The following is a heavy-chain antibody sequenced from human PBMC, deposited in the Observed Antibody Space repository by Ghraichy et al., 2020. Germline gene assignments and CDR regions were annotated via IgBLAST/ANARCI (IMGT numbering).Heavy chain of an antibody. CDR1: GGSISSYY. Sequence: TLSLTCTVSGGSISSYYWSWIRQPPGKGLEWIGYIYYSGSTNYNPSLKSRLTISVDTSKNQFSLMLSSVTAADTAVYYCARHVSTAAGSPNFDYGGQGTLLTVSS. CDR2: IYYSGST. V-gene: IGHV4-59*08. D-gene: IGHD6-13*01. J-gene: IGHJ4*02. CDR3: ARHVSTAAGSPNFDY.